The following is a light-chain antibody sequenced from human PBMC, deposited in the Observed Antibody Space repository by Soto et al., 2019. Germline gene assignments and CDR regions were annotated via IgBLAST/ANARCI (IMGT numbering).Light chain of an antibody. CDR1: HSLFYTSNNKNY. CDR3: QQDFSIPHN. Sequence: DIVMTQSPDSLAVSLGARATISCKSSHSLFYTSNNKNYLAWYQQKPGQSPKLLFYWASTRESGVPDRISASGSGTDFTLTISSLQAGEVAVYYCQQDFSIPHNFGQGTKVEIK. J-gene: IGKJ2*01. V-gene: IGKV4-1*01. CDR2: WAS.